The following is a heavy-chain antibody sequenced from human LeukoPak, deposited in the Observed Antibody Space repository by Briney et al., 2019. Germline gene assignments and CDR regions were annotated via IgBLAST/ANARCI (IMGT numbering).Heavy chain of an antibody. J-gene: IGHJ4*02. CDR2: ISWNSGSI. V-gene: IGHV3-9*01. Sequence: PGRSLRLSCAASGFTFDDYAMHWVRQAPGKGLEWVSGISWNSGSIGYADSVKGRFTISRDNAKNSLYLQMNSLRAEDTAVYYCAKDITYYYDSGIDYWGQGTLVTVSS. CDR3: AKDITYYYDSGIDY. CDR1: GFTFDDYA. D-gene: IGHD3-22*01.